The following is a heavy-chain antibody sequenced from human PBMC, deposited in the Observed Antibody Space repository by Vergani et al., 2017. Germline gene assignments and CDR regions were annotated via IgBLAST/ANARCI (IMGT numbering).Heavy chain of an antibody. D-gene: IGHD3-9*01. Sequence: QVQVVQSGAEVKKSGASVKVSCQTSGYTFSNYYMHWVRQAPGQGLEWMGIINTSGGHTNYAQKFQGRVTMTREKSTSTVYMELSSLRSEDTAISYCARGDYGILTGYRYWGQGTLVTVSA. CDR1: GYTFSNYY. CDR3: ARGDYGILTGYRY. V-gene: IGHV1-46*03. J-gene: IGHJ4*02. CDR2: INTSGGHT.